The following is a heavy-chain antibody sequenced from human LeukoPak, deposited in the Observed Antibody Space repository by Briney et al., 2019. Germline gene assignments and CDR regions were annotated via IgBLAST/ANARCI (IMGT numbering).Heavy chain of an antibody. V-gene: IGHV3-23*01. J-gene: IGHJ4*02. CDR2: ISGSGGST. CDR3: AKSYYDSSGYSGEFDY. Sequence: PGGSLRLSCAASGFTFSSYGMSWVRQAPGKGLEWVSAISGSGGSTYYADSVKGRFTISRDNSKNTLYLQMNSLRAEDTAVYYCAKSYYDSSGYSGEFDYWGQGTLVTVSS. D-gene: IGHD3-22*01. CDR1: GFTFSSYG.